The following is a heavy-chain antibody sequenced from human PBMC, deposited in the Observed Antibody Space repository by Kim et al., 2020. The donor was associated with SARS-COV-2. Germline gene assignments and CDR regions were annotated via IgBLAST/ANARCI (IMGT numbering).Heavy chain of an antibody. CDR2: IRYDGSDE. V-gene: IGHV3-30*02. CDR3: ARDRGVRYFDL. Sequence: GGSLRLSCAASGLTFSAHGFHWIRQAPGKGLEWVSFIRYDGSDEYHAESVRGRFTVSRDNAKSTLFPQMNSLRAEDTAVYYCARDRGVRYFDLWGLGTL. CDR1: GLTFSAHG. J-gene: IGHJ4*02.